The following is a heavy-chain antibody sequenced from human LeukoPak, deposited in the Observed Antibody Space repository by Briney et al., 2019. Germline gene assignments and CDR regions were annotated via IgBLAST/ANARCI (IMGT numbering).Heavy chain of an antibody. CDR3: ARHLSVVPAAIDLDY. V-gene: IGHV3-48*04. CDR2: ISSSSSTI. CDR1: GFTFSSYS. Sequence: GGSLRLSCAASGFTFSSYSMNWVRQAPGKGLEWVSYISSSSSTIYYADSVKGRFTISRDNAKNSLYLQMNSLRAEDTAVYYCARHLSVVPAAIDLDYWGQGTLVTVSS. J-gene: IGHJ4*02. D-gene: IGHD2-2*02.